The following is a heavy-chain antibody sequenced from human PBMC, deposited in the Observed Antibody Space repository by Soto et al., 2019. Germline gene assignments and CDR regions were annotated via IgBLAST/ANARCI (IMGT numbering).Heavy chain of an antibody. J-gene: IGHJ4*02. CDR2: IIPILGIA. D-gene: IGHD2-2*02. CDR3: ARDDQVVPAAISS. V-gene: IGHV1-69*04. CDR1: GGTFSSYT. Sequence: SVKVSCKASGGTFSSYTISWVRQAPGQGLEWMGRIIPILGIANYAQKFQGRVTITADKSTSTAYMELSSLRSEDTAVYYCARDDQVVPAAISSWGQGTLVTVSS.